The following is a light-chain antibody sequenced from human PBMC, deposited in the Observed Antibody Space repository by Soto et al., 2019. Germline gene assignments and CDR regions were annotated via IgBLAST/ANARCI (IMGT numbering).Light chain of an antibody. CDR1: QSVSSN. V-gene: IGKV3-15*01. Sequence: EIVMTQSPATLSVSPGERAPLSCRASQSVSSNLAWYQQKPGQAPRLLIYGASTRATGIPARFSGSGSGTEFTLTISSLQSEDFAVYYCQQYNNWITFGQGTRLENK. J-gene: IGKJ5*01. CDR2: GAS. CDR3: QQYNNWIT.